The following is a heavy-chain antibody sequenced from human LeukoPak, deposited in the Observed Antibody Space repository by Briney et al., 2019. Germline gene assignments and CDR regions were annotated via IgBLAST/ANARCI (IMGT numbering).Heavy chain of an antibody. CDR3: ARMPFSSGYYLSFDY. CDR2: ISSSSSYI. CDR1: GFTFSSYS. Sequence: GGSLRLSCAASGFTFSSYSMNWVRQAPGKGLEWVSSISSSSSYIYYADSVKSRFTISRDNAKNSLYLQMNSLRAEDTAVYYCARMPFSSGYYLSFDYWGQGTLVTVSS. V-gene: IGHV3-21*01. D-gene: IGHD3-22*01. J-gene: IGHJ4*02.